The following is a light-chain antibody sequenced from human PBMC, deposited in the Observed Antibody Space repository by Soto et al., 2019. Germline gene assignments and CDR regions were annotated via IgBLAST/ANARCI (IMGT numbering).Light chain of an antibody. J-gene: IGLJ1*01. CDR3: SSYAGSNNRYV. Sequence: QSVLTQPPSASGSPGQSVTISCTGTSSDVGGYNFVSWYQEHPGKAPKLIIYEVSKRPSGVPDRFSGSKSGNTASLTVSGLQAEDEADYYRSSYAGSNNRYVFGTGTKLTVL. V-gene: IGLV2-8*01. CDR2: EVS. CDR1: SSDVGGYNF.